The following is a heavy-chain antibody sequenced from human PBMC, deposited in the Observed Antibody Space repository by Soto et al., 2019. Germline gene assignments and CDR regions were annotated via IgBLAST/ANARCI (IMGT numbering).Heavy chain of an antibody. V-gene: IGHV4-31*03. D-gene: IGHD4-17*01. CDR3: ARALTTVTLFDP. CDR2: IYYSGST. CDR1: GGSISSGGYY. Sequence: QVQLQESGPGLVKPSQTLSLTCTVSGGSISSGGYYWSWIRQHPGKGLEWIGYIYYSGSTPYNPSLERRGTISVDTSKNQFSLKLSSVTAADTAVYYCARALTTVTLFDPWGQGTLVTVSS. J-gene: IGHJ5*02.